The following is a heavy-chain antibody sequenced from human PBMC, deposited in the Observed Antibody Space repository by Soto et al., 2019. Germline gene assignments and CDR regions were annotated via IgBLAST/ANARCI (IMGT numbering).Heavy chain of an antibody. CDR2: IYMTGTT. CDR3: ACQTGVAAARFDY. V-gene: IGHV4-4*07. Sequence: QVQLQESGPGLVKPSETLSLTCNVSGDSISSYFWSWVRQPAGKGLEWIGRIYMTGTTNYNPSLKSRVTLSRDTSKNQFSLKLTSVTAADTAVYYCACQTGVAAARFDYWGQGTLVTVSS. D-gene: IGHD6-25*01. J-gene: IGHJ4*02. CDR1: GDSISSYF.